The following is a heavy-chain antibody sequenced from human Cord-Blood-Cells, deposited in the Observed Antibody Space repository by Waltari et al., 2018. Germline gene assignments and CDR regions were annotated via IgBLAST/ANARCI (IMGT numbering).Heavy chain of an antibody. V-gene: IGHV3-9*01. CDR3: AKDHSSGWYGPFDI. Sequence: EVQLVESGGGLVQPGRSLRLSCAASGFTFDDYAMHWVRPAPGKGLEWVSGISWNSGSIGYADSVKGRFTISRDNAKNSLYLQMNSLRAEDTALYYCAKDHSSGWYGPFDIWGQGTMVTVSS. D-gene: IGHD6-19*01. CDR1: GFTFDDYA. CDR2: ISWNSGSI. J-gene: IGHJ3*02.